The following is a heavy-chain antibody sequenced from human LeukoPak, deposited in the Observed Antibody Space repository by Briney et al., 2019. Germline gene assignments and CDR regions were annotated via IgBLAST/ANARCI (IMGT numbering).Heavy chain of an antibody. J-gene: IGHJ5*02. Sequence: SETLSLTCTVSGDSISSYYWSWIRQPPGKTLEWIGYIYYSGSTNYNPSLESRVTMSLDTSKNHFSLKLRSVTAADTAVYYCARDSGTTGEVKFDPWGQGTLVTVSS. D-gene: IGHD1-7*01. CDR2: IYYSGST. V-gene: IGHV4-59*12. CDR1: GDSISSYY. CDR3: ARDSGTTGEVKFDP.